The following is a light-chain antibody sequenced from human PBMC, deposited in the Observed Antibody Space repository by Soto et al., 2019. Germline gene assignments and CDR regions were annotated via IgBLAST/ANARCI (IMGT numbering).Light chain of an antibody. V-gene: IGKV3-11*01. CDR2: DAS. CDR1: ERISHS. Sequence: DIVLTQSQATLSLSPGNRGXLSXXXXERISHSLAWYQQKPGQAPRILIYDASFRATGIPERFSGSGSGTDFTLSISSLEPEDFAVYYCQLSQQRSSWPPIAFGQGTRLEIK. J-gene: IGKJ5*01. CDR3: QLSQQRSSWPPIA.